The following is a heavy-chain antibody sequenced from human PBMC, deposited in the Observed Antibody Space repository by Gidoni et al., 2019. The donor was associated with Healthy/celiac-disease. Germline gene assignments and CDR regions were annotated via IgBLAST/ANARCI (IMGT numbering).Heavy chain of an antibody. J-gene: IGHJ1*01. CDR3: AKSFLAVAGSTQH. V-gene: IGHV3-23*01. Sequence: FTISRDNSKNTLYLQMNSLKAEDTAVYYCAKSFLAVAGSTQHWGQGTLVTVSS. D-gene: IGHD6-19*01.